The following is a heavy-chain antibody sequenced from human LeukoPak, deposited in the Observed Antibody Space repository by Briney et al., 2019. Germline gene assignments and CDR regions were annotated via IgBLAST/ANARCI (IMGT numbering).Heavy chain of an antibody. CDR3: ARGAVAGRAPFDY. Sequence: ASVKVSCKASGYTFTGYYMHWARQAPGQGLEWMGWINSDSGGTNYAQKFQGRVTTTRDTSISTAYMELSRLRSDDTAVYYCARGAVAGRAPFDYWGQGTLVTVSS. J-gene: IGHJ4*02. CDR1: GYTFTGYY. V-gene: IGHV1-2*02. CDR2: INSDSGGT. D-gene: IGHD6-19*01.